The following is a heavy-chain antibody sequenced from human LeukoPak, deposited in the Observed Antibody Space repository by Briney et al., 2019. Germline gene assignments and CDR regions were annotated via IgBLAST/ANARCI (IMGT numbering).Heavy chain of an antibody. J-gene: IGHJ5*02. V-gene: IGHV1-8*01. CDR2: MNDNSGNT. D-gene: IGHD2-2*01. Sequence: GGSVKVSCKASGYTFSSYDMNWVRQAPGQGLEWMGWMNDNSGNTVYAEKVKGRVTMTRNKSISTAYMEMSSQRSEDTAVYYCARGRSPLGYCSSTSCYEGDNWFDPWGQGTLVPVSS. CDR3: ARGRSPLGYCSSTSCYEGDNWFDP. CDR1: GYTFSSYD.